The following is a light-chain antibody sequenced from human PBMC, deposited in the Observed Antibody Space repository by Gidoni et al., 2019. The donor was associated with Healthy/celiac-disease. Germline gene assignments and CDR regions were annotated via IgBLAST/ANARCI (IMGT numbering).Light chain of an antibody. CDR1: QGISSW. Sequence: DIQMTQSPSSVSASVGDRVTITCRASQGISSWLDWYQQKPGKAPKLLIYAASSLQSRVPSSFSGSGSGTDFTLTISSLQPEDFATYYYQQTNSSPRTFXQXTKVEIK. CDR2: AAS. CDR3: QQTNSSPRT. J-gene: IGKJ1*01. V-gene: IGKV1-12*01.